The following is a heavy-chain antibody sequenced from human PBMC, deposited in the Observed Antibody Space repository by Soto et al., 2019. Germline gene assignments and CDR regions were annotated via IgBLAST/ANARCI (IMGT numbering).Heavy chain of an antibody. D-gene: IGHD6-13*01. J-gene: IGHJ4*02. CDR1: GFTFSSYA. Sequence: GGSLRLSCAASGFTFSSYAMSWVRQAPGKGLEWVSGISASGGSTDYADSVKGRFTISRDNSKNTLYVQMNSLRAEDTAVYYCAKTPYSSSWYYFDYWGQGTPVTVSS. CDR2: ISASGGST. V-gene: IGHV3-23*01. CDR3: AKTPYSSSWYYFDY.